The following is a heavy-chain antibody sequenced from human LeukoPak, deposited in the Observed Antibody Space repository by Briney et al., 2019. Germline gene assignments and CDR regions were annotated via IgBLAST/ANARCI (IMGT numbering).Heavy chain of an antibody. J-gene: IGHJ4*02. Sequence: ASVKVSCKASGGTFSSYAISWVRQAPGQGLEWMGWINPNSGGTNYAQKFQGRVTMTRDTSISTAYMELSRLRSDDTAIYYCANLEVDYYYDSSGHLSSWGQGTLVTVSS. D-gene: IGHD3-22*01. V-gene: IGHV1-2*02. CDR3: ANLEVDYYYDSSGHLSS. CDR2: INPNSGGT. CDR1: GGTFSSYA.